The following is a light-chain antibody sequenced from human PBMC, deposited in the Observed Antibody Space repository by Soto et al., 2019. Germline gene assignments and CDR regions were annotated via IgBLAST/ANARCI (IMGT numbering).Light chain of an antibody. V-gene: IGLV2-11*01. CDR3: CSYAGSSSYV. CDR1: SSVVGGYNY. Sequence: QSALTQPRSVSGSPGQSVTISCTGTSSVVGGYNYVSWYQQHPGKAPKLMIYTVTKRPSGVPDRFSGSKSDNTASLTISGLQADDEADYYSCSYAGSSSYVFGTGTMVTVL. CDR2: TVT. J-gene: IGLJ1*01.